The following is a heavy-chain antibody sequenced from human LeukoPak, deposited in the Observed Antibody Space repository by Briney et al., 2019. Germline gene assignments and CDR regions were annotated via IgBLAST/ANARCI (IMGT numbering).Heavy chain of an antibody. Sequence: PGGSLRLSCAASGFTFSSYGMHWVRQAPGKGLEWVAFIRYDGSNKYYADSAKGRFTISRDNSKNTLYLQMNSLRAEDTAVYYCAKAAELTAGTCDYWGQGTLVTVSS. CDR3: AKAAELTAGTCDY. CDR2: IRYDGSNK. D-gene: IGHD6-13*01. CDR1: GFTFSSYG. J-gene: IGHJ4*02. V-gene: IGHV3-30*02.